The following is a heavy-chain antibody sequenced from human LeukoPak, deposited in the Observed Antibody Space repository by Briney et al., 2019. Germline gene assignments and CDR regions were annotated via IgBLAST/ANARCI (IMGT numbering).Heavy chain of an antibody. CDR2: IFYSGNT. Sequence: SETLSLTRTVSGGSISNYYWSWIRQPPGKGLEWIGYIFYSGNTYYNPSLKSRVTISVDTSKNQFSLNLSSVTAADTAVYYCARDPYSSSRQTFDYWGQGTLVTISS. V-gene: IGHV4-30-4*01. CDR3: ARDPYSSSRQTFDY. CDR1: GGSISNYY. J-gene: IGHJ4*02. D-gene: IGHD6-13*01.